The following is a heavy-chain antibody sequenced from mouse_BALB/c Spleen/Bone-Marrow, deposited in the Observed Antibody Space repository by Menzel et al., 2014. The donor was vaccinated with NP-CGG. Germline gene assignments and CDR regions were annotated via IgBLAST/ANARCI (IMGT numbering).Heavy chain of an antibody. D-gene: IGHD2-1*01. CDR3: ARGGNYGWFAY. V-gene: IGHV14-3*02. CDR1: GFNIKDTY. Sequence: VQLQQPGAELVKPGASVKLSCTASGFNIKDTYMHWMKQRPEQGLEWIGRIDPANGDIIYDPKFQGKATITADTSSNTAYLQLSSLTSEDTAVYYCARGGNYGWFAYWGQGTLVTVSA. CDR2: IDPANGDI. J-gene: IGHJ3*01.